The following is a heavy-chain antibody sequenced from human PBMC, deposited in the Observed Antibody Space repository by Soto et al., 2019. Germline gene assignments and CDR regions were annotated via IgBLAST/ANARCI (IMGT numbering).Heavy chain of an antibody. CDR2: ISAYNDNT. CDR3: AREFSEGVASFES. Sequence: GASVKVSCKASGYTFTSYGISWVRQAPGQGLEWMGWISAYNDNTNYAQKLQDRVTLTTDTSTSTAYMELRSLRSDDMAVYYCAREFSEGVASFESWGNVTLITFSS. CDR1: GYTFTSYG. J-gene: IGHJ4*01. D-gene: IGHD3-3*01. V-gene: IGHV1-18*03.